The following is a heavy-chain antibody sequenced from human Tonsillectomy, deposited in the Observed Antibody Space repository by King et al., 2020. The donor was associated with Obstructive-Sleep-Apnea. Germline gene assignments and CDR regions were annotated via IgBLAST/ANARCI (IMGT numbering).Heavy chain of an antibody. CDR2: IIPIFGTA. CDR1: GGTFSSYA. V-gene: IGHV1-69*06. D-gene: IGHD1-1*01. J-gene: IGHJ4*02. CDR3: ARGSGTTSGFDC. Sequence: QVQLVESGAEVKRPGSSVTVSCKASGGTFSSYAVGWVRQAPGQGLEWMGGIIPIFGTADYAQRFQGRVTITADKSTSTAYMELSSLTSEDTAVYYCARGSGTTSGFDCWGQGTLVIVSS.